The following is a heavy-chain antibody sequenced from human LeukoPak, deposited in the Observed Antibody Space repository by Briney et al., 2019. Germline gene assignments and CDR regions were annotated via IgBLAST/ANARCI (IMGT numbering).Heavy chain of an antibody. CDR1: GYTFTSYY. J-gene: IGHJ4*02. CDR3: ARDGYTAMVIASFDY. Sequence: ASVKVSCKASGYTFTSYYMHWVRQAPGQGLEWMGIINPSGGSTSYAQKFQGRVTMTRDMSTSTVYMELSSLRSEDTAVYYCARDGYTAMVIASFDYWGQGTLVTVSS. D-gene: IGHD5-18*01. V-gene: IGHV1-46*01. CDR2: INPSGGST.